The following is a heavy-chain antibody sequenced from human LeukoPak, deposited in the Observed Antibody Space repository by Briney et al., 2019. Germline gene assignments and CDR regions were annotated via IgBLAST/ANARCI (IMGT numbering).Heavy chain of an antibody. J-gene: IGHJ4*02. CDR3: ARGASLAN. V-gene: IGHV3-7*01. Sequence: GGSLRLSCAASGFTFSNFWMSWVRQAPGKGLEWVANIKQDGSETYFVDSVKGRFTISRDNAKNSLYPQMNSLRAEDTAVYYCARGASLANWGQGTLVTVSS. CDR1: GFTFSNFW. CDR2: IKQDGSET.